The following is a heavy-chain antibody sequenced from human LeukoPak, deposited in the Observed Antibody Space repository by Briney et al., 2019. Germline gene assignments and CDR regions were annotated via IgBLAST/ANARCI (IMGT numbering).Heavy chain of an antibody. J-gene: IGHJ4*02. CDR3: ARGNWYFDY. V-gene: IGHV4-59*01. CDR1: GGSISSYY. CDR2: IYYSGST. D-gene: IGHD1-1*01. Sequence: PSETLSLXCTVSGGSISSYYWSWIRQPPGKGLEWTGYIYYSGSTNYNPSLKSRVTISVDTSKNQFSLKLSSVTAADTAVYYCARGNWYFDYWGQGTLVTVSS.